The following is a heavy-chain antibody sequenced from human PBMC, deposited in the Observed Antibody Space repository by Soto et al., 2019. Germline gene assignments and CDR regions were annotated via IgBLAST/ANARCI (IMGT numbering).Heavy chain of an antibody. CDR2: IRDRAYNYAT. V-gene: IGHV3-73*01. J-gene: IGHJ4*02. CDR3: TRLISAAQDY. CDR1: GFVFKDSS. Sequence: EVLLVESGGGLVQPGGSLKLSCAASGFVFKDSSIHWVRQASGKGLEWIGRIRDRAYNYATAYAASVKGTFTISRDDSNNMAYLQMNGIETEDTAIYYCTRLISAAQDYWGQGTLVTVSS. D-gene: IGHD3-10*01.